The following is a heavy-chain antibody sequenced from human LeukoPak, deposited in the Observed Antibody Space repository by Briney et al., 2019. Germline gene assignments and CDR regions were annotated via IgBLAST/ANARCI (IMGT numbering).Heavy chain of an antibody. V-gene: IGHV6-1*01. Sequence: SQTLSLTCDISGDSFSSINGAWNWIRQSPSRGLEWLGRTYYRSKWYNEYAESMKGRMTITPDTSNNRFSLQLNSVTPDDTAVYYCARDLANTGWYTFDYWGQGTLVTGSS. CDR1: GDSFSSINGA. CDR2: TYYRSKWYN. J-gene: IGHJ4*02. CDR3: ARDLANTGWYTFDY. D-gene: IGHD6-19*01.